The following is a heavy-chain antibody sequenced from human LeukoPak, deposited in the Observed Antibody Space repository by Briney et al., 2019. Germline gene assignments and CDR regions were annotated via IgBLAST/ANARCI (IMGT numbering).Heavy chain of an antibody. Sequence: SVKVSCKASGGTFSSYAISWVRQAPGHGLEWMGGIIPIFGTANYAQKFQGRVTITADESTSTAYMELSSLRSEDTAVYYCASLDYDFWFRDAFDIWGQGTMVTVSS. J-gene: IGHJ3*02. CDR1: GGTFSSYA. CDR3: ASLDYDFWFRDAFDI. V-gene: IGHV1-69*01. D-gene: IGHD3-3*01. CDR2: IIPIFGTA.